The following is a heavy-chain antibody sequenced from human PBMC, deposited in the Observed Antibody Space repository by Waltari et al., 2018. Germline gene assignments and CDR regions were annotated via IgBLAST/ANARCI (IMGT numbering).Heavy chain of an antibody. CDR1: GGSISSHY. D-gene: IGHD1-1*01. CDR3: ARVHDEWGFDY. J-gene: IGHJ4*02. CDR2: IYYSGST. V-gene: IGHV4-59*11. Sequence: QVQLQESGPGLVKPSETLSLTCTVSGGSISSHYWSWIRQPPGKGLEWIGYIYYSGSTNYNPALKSRVTISVDTSKNQFSLKLSSVTAADTAVYYCARVHDEWGFDYWGQGTLVTVSS.